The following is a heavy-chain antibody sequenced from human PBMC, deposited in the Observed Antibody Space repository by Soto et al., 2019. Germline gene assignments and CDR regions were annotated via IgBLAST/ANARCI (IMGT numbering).Heavy chain of an antibody. J-gene: IGHJ4*02. CDR1: GGSISNHY. Sequence: QVQLQESGPGLVKPSETLSTTCTVSGGSISNHYWSWIRQPPGKGLEWIGYIYYNGNTNYNPSLKSRVTMSVDTSKNQISLKLSSVTAADTAVYYCTRANWYSEYWGQGTLVTVSS. CDR3: TRANWYSEY. CDR2: IYYNGNT. D-gene: IGHD7-27*01. V-gene: IGHV4-59*11.